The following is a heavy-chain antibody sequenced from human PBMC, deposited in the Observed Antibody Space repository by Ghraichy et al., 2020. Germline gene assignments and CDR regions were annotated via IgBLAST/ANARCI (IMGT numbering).Heavy chain of an antibody. CDR2: ISYDGTNK. CDR1: GFTFSDYG. D-gene: IGHD2-2*02. V-gene: IGHV3-30*18. Sequence: GGSLRLSCTASGFTFSDYGMHWVRQAPGKGLEWVAVISYDGTNKYYAEFVKGRFTISRDNSKNTLNLQMNSLRPKDTAVYYCAKDDIGYCNSMSCYSGMDVWGQGTTVTVSS. CDR3: AKDDIGYCNSMSCYSGMDV. J-gene: IGHJ6*02.